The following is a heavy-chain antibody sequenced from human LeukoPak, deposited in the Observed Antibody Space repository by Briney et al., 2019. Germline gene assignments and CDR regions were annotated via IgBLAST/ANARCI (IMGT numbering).Heavy chain of an antibody. J-gene: IGHJ4*02. Sequence: PGGSLRLSCAASGFIFSSYGMNWVRQAPGKGLEWVSAISGSGGSTYYADSVKGRFTISRDNSKNTLYLQMNSLRAEDTAVYYCAKDLVYYGSGSVFDYWGQGTLVTVSS. CDR1: GFIFSSYG. V-gene: IGHV3-23*01. D-gene: IGHD3-10*01. CDR3: AKDLVYYGSGSVFDY. CDR2: ISGSGGST.